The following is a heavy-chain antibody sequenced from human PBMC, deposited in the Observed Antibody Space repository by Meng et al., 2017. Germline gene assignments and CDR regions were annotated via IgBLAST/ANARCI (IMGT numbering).Heavy chain of an antibody. CDR1: GFTFSDYY. CDR2: ISSSGSTI. J-gene: IGHJ4*02. Sequence: GESLKISCAASGFTFSDYYMSWIRQAPGKGLEWVSYISSSGSTIYYADSVKGRFTISRDNAKNSLYLQMNSLRAEDTAVYYCASGTYYYDSSGYYYVGKLDYWGQGKLVSGAS. V-gene: IGHV3-11*04. CDR3: ASGTYYYDSSGYYYVGKLDY. D-gene: IGHD3-22*01.